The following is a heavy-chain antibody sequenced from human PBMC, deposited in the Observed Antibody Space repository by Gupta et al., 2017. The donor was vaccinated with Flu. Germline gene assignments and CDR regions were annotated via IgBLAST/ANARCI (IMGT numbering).Heavy chain of an antibody. Sequence: EVQLLDSGGGLVKPGGPLSLSCAASGFTFSNAWMSWVRQAPGKGLEWVGRIKSKTDGGTTDYAAPVKGRFTISRDDSKNTLYLQTNSLKTEDTAVYYCTSTFTGSYYPGGNYYGMDVWGQGTTVTVSS. V-gene: IGHV3-15*01. CDR2: IKSKTDGGTT. J-gene: IGHJ6*02. D-gene: IGHD1-26*01. CDR3: TSTFTGSYYPGGNYYGMDV. CDR1: GFTFSNAW.